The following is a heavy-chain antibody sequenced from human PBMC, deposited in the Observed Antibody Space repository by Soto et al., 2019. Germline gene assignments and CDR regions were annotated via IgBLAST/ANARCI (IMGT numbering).Heavy chain of an antibody. CDR2: IIPIFGTA. CDR3: AEGTYDYVWGSYRPNWFDP. CDR1: GGTFSSYA. J-gene: IGHJ5*02. V-gene: IGHV1-69*01. D-gene: IGHD3-16*02. Sequence: QVQLVQSGAEVKKPGSSVKVSCKASGGTFSSYAIGWVRQAPGQGLEWMGGIIPIFGTANYAQKFQGRVTITADESTSTAYMELSSLRSEDTAVYYCAEGTYDYVWGSYRPNWFDPWGQGTLVTVSS.